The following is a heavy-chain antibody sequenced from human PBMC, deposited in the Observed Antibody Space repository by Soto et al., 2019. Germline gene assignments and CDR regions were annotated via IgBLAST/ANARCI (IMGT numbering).Heavy chain of an antibody. D-gene: IGHD3-22*01. CDR1: VFTFISYS. J-gene: IGHJ6*02. CDR2: ISSSSSTI. CDR3: ARDPSSASYYYYGMDV. V-gene: IGHV3-48*02. Sequence: GWSLRLSCAASVFTFISYSMNWVRQAPGKGLEWVSYISSSSSTIYYADSVKGRFTISRDNAKNSLYLQMNSLRDEDTAVYYCARDPSSASYYYYGMDVWGQGTTVTVSS.